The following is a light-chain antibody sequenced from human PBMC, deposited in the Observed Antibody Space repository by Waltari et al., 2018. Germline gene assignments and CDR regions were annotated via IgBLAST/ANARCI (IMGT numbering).Light chain of an antibody. Sequence: DIQMTQSPSTLSASVGDRVTITCQASQDIGKFLNWYQQKPGKATKLLIYDAINLEGGVPSTFSGSGSGTQFVFTITSLQPEDIATYYCQQYESLPYTFAQGTKLDIK. CDR3: QQYESLPYT. V-gene: IGKV1-33*01. J-gene: IGKJ2*01. CDR2: DAI. CDR1: QDIGKF.